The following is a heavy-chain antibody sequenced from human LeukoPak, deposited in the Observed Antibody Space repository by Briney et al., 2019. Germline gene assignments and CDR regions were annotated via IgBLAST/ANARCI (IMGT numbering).Heavy chain of an antibody. Sequence: SETLSLTCTVSGYSISSGYYWGWIRQPPGKGLEWIGSIYHSGSTYYNPSLKSRVTISVDTSKNQFSLKLSSVTAADTAVYYCARGGYDFWSGYDWGQGTLVTVSS. J-gene: IGHJ4*02. V-gene: IGHV4-38-2*02. D-gene: IGHD3-3*01. CDR2: IYHSGST. CDR1: GYSISSGYY. CDR3: ARGGYDFWSGYD.